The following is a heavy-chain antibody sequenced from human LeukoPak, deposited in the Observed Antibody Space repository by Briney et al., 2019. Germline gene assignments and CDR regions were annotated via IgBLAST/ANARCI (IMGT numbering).Heavy chain of an antibody. D-gene: IGHD2-15*01. CDR1: GGSISSCY. Sequence: SETLSLTCTVSGGSISSCYWSWIRQPPGKGLEWIGYIYYSGSTNYNPSLKSRVTISVDTSKNQFSLKLSSVTAADTAVYYCARDRCSGGSCYSFGAFDIWGQGTMVTVSS. J-gene: IGHJ3*02. CDR3: ARDRCSGGSCYSFGAFDI. CDR2: IYYSGST. V-gene: IGHV4-59*01.